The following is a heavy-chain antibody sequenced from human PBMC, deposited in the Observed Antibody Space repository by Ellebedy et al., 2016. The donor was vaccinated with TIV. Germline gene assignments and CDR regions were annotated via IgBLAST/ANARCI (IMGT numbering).Heavy chain of an antibody. V-gene: IGHV1-69*13. D-gene: IGHD4-11*01. CDR2: ILPVFGTA. J-gene: IGHJ5*02. CDR1: GGTFRGYS. Sequence: ASVKVFCKASGGTFRGYSITWVREAPGQGLEWMGGILPVFGTANYAQKFQGRVTITADDSTDTAYLEVSSLRSEDTAVYYCARGKDSGNYVGWFDPWGQGTLVTVSS. CDR3: ARGKDSGNYVGWFDP.